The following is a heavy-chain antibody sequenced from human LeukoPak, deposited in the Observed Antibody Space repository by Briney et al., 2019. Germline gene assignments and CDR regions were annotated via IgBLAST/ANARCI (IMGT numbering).Heavy chain of an antibody. CDR1: GGSISSGSYY. CDR2: ISYDGST. Sequence: SETLSLTCTVSGGSISSGSYYWSWIRQPAGKGLEWIGYISYDGSTNYNPSLKRRVTISIDTSKSQFSLKLTSVTAADTAIYYCAREGGNYYEFDSWGQGRLVIVSS. D-gene: IGHD3-3*01. CDR3: AREGGNYYEFDS. J-gene: IGHJ4*02. V-gene: IGHV4-61*10.